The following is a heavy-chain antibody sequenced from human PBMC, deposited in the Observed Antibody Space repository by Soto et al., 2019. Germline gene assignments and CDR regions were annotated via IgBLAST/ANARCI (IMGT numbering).Heavy chain of an antibody. V-gene: IGHV3-7*03. CDR1: GFTFSSYW. J-gene: IGHJ6*02. CDR3: ARDGAVLVPAATRHYYYYGMDV. CDR2: IKQDGSEK. Sequence: GGSLRLSCAASGFTFSSYWMSWVRQAPGKGLEWVANIKQDGSEKYYVDSVKGRFTISRDNAKNSLYLQMNSLRAEDTAVYYCARDGAVLVPAATRHYYYYGMDVWGQGTTVTVSS. D-gene: IGHD2-2*01.